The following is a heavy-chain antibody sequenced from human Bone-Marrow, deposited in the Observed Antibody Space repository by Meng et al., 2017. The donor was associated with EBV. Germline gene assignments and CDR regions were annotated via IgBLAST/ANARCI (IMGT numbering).Heavy chain of an antibody. J-gene: IGHJ4*02. Sequence: QVPVVQFGGEVQKPGASVRVSCKTSGYTFSSFTLNWVRQVPGQGFEWVGWIHGYSANTHYAQKFHGRVNMSTDTSTDTSYMELKNLRPDDTAIYYCVRFSNYVLDHWGQGTLVTVSS. CDR1: GYTFSSFT. CDR2: IHGYSANT. D-gene: IGHD3-10*01. CDR3: VRFSNYVLDH. V-gene: IGHV1-18*01.